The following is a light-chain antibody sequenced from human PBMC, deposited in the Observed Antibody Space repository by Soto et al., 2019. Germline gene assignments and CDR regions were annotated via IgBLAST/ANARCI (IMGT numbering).Light chain of an antibody. CDR1: SSDVGGYKH. J-gene: IGLJ2*01. CDR2: AVS. V-gene: IGLV2-14*01. CDR3: CSYTSLSTVV. Sequence: QSALTQPASVSGSPGQSITIACTGTSSDVGGYKHVSWYQHAPGKAPKLILFAVSDRPSGVSHRFSGSKSGNTASLTISGLQAEDEADYYCCSYTSLSTVVFGGGTKVTVL.